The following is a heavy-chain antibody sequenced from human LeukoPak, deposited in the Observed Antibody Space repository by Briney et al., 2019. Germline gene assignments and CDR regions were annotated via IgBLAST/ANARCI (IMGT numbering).Heavy chain of an antibody. Sequence: SQTLSLTCTVSGGSISSGGYHWSWIRQHPGKGLEWIGYIYYSGSTYYNPSLKSRVTISVDTSKNQFSLKLSSVTAADTAVYYCARAEEAGTGYFDYWGQGTLVTVSS. CDR1: GGSISSGGYH. CDR3: ARAEEAGTGYFDY. V-gene: IGHV4-31*03. CDR2: IYYSGST. J-gene: IGHJ4*02. D-gene: IGHD6-19*01.